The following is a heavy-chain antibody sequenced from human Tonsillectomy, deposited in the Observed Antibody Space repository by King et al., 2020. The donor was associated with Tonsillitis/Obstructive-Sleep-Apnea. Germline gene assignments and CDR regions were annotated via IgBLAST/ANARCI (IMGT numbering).Heavy chain of an antibody. CDR1: GGSFSGYY. V-gene: IGHV4-34*01. D-gene: IGHD3-10*01. J-gene: IGHJ6*02. CDR3: ARVSHYYASGSQPRHDCYYYCIDV. CDR2: INHSGRT. Sequence: VQLQQWGAGLLKPSETLSLTCAVYGGSFSGYYWSWIRQPPGKGLEWIGEINHSGRTNYNPSLKSRVTISVDTSKNQFSLKLSSVTAADTAVYYCARVSHYYASGSQPRHDCYYYCIDVWGQGTTVTVSS.